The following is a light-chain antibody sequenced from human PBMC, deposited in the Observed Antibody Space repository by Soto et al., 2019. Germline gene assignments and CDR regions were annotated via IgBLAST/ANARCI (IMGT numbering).Light chain of an antibody. Sequence: EIVMTQSPATLSVSPGERATLSCCASQSVSSNLAWYQKKPGQAPRLLIYGASTRAAGIPARFSGGGSGTEFTLTISSLQSEDFAVYYCQQYNNWWTFGQGTRVEIK. CDR3: QQYNNWWT. J-gene: IGKJ1*01. CDR1: QSVSSN. V-gene: IGKV3-15*01. CDR2: GAS.